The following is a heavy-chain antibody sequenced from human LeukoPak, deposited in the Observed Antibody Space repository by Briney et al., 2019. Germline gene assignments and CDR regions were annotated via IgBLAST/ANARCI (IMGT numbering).Heavy chain of an antibody. V-gene: IGHV3-11*04. J-gene: IGHJ3*02. CDR3: AREWNSGSYGVDDAFDI. CDR1: GFSFSDYY. D-gene: IGHD1-26*01. Sequence: GGSLRLSCGASGFSFSDYYMTWIRQAPGKGLEWVSYISSRGNTIYYVDSVKGRFTISRDNAKNSLYLQMNSLRVEDTAVYYCAREWNSGSYGVDDAFDIWGQGTMVTVSS. CDR2: ISSRGNTI.